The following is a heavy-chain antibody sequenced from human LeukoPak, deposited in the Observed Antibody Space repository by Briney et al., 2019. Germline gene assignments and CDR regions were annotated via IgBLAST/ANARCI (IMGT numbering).Heavy chain of an antibody. D-gene: IGHD1-7*01. CDR1: QYSFSDYA. J-gene: IGHJ4*02. CDR3: ARDRTGTTPY. CDR2: INPNSGGT. Sequence: ASVKVSCKASQYSFSDYAIHWVRQAPGQRLEWMGRINPNSGGTNYAQKFQGRVTMTRDTSISTAYMELSRLRSDDTAVYYCARDRTGTTPYWGQGTLVTVSS. V-gene: IGHV1-2*06.